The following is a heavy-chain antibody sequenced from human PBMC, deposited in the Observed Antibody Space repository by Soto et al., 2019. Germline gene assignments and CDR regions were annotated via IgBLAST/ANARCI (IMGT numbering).Heavy chain of an antibody. CDR3: AKDRGEGGPRTTSYYDGMDV. D-gene: IGHD1-7*01. V-gene: IGHV3-23*01. J-gene: IGHJ6*02. CDR2: ISGSGGST. Sequence: GGSLRLSCAASGFTFSSYAMSWVRQAPGKGLEWVSAISGSGGSTYYADSVKGRFTISRDNSKNTLYLQMNSLRAEDTAVYYCAKDRGEGGPRTTSYYDGMDVWGQGTTVTVS. CDR1: GFTFSSYA.